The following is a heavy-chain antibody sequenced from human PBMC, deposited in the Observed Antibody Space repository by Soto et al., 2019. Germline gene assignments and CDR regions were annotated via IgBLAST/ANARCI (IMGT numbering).Heavy chain of an antibody. CDR1: GFTFSYYE. CDR3: AKTPGVITVITSFDH. V-gene: IGHV3-23*01. J-gene: IGHJ4*02. CDR2: ISGGDSEIT. Sequence: PGGSLRLSCEASGFTFSYYEMNWVRQAPGMGLEWVSYISGGDSEITYDADSVKGRFTISRDNSNNTLYLQMNSLRAEDAAVYYCAKTPGVITVITSFDHWGQGTPVTVSS. D-gene: IGHD3-16*01.